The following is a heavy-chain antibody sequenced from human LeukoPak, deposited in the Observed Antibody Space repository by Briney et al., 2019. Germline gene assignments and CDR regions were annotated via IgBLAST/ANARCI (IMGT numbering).Heavy chain of an antibody. Sequence: GASVKVSCKPSGYTFTNYYIHWVRRAPGHGLEWMGIINPNGGSATYAQSFQGRVVMTRDTSTSTAYMELSALRSEDTAVYYCARVPYESTVTTGWFDPWGQGTPVTVSS. V-gene: IGHV1-46*01. CDR3: ARVPYESTVTTGWFDP. CDR2: INPNGGSA. D-gene: IGHD4-11*01. J-gene: IGHJ5*02. CDR1: GYTFTNYY.